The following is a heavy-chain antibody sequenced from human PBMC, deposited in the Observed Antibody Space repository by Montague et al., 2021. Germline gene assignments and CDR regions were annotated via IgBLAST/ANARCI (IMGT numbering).Heavy chain of an antibody. V-gene: IGHV4-59*01. CDR1: GGSMSSYY. CDR2: IYYSGST. D-gene: IGHD6-13*01. J-gene: IGHJ3*02. CDR3: ASYSTRGWPLGVFDI. Sequence: SETLSLTCTVSGGSMSSYYWSWIRQPPGKGLEWIGYIYYSGSTNYNPSLKSRVTIAVDTPKNQFSLKLSSVTAPDTAVYYCASYSTRGWPLGVFDIWGQGTMVTVSS.